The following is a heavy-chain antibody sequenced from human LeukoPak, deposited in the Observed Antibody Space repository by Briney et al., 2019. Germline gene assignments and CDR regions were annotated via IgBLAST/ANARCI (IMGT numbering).Heavy chain of an antibody. CDR1: GGTFSSYA. V-gene: IGHV1-69*13. D-gene: IGHD3-22*01. Sequence: SVKVSCKASGGTFSSYAISWVRQAPGQGLEWMGGIIPIFGTANYAQKFQGRVTITADESTSTACMELSSLRSEDTAVYYCARDNSPTYYYDSSGYYYFDYWGQGTLVTVSS. J-gene: IGHJ4*02. CDR3: ARDNSPTYYYDSSGYYYFDY. CDR2: IIPIFGTA.